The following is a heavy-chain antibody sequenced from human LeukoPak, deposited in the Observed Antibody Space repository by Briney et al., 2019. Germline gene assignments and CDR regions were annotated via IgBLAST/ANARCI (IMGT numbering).Heavy chain of an antibody. CDR2: ISAYNGNT. CDR1: GYTFTSYG. J-gene: IGHJ5*02. CDR3: ARDIAVAGTRRWFDP. D-gene: IGHD6-19*01. Sequence: ASVKVSCKASGYTFTSYGISWVRQAPGQGLEWMGWISAYNGNTNYAQKLQGRVTMTTDTSTSTAYMELSSLRSEDTAVYYCARDIAVAGTRRWFDPWGQGTLVTVSS. V-gene: IGHV1-18*01.